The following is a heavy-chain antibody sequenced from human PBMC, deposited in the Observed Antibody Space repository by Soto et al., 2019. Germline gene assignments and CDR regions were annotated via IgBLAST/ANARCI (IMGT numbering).Heavy chain of an antibody. Sequence: GGSLRLSCAASGFTFSSYAMSWVRQAPGKGLEWVSAISGSGGSTYYADSVKGRFTISRGNSKNTLYLQMNSLRAEDTAVYYCAKGPPRSPEATVDGGDDYWGQGTLVTVSS. J-gene: IGHJ4*02. V-gene: IGHV3-23*01. CDR3: AKGPPRSPEATVDGGDDY. CDR1: GFTFSSYA. D-gene: IGHD4-17*01. CDR2: ISGSGGST.